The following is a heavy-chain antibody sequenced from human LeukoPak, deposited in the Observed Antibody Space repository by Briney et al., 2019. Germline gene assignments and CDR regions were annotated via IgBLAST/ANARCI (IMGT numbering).Heavy chain of an antibody. CDR2: INPNSGGT. CDR3: ARACSGGSCYPRDF. D-gene: IGHD2-15*01. CDR1: GYTFTGYY. Sequence: ASVTVSCKASGYTFTGYYMHWVRQAPGQGLEWMGWINPNSGGTNYVQKFQGRVTMTRDTSISTAYMELSRLRSDDTAVYYCARACSGGSCYPRDFWGQGTLVTVSS. J-gene: IGHJ4*02. V-gene: IGHV1-2*02.